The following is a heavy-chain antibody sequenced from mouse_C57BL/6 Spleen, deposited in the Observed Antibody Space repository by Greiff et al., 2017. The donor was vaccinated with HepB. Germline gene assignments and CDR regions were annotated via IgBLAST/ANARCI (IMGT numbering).Heavy chain of an antibody. CDR2: ISYDGSN. J-gene: IGHJ1*03. V-gene: IGHV3-6*01. CDR1: GYSITSGYY. CDR3: ASGYSTYVDWYVDV. D-gene: IGHD2-5*01. Sequence: VQLKESGPGLVKPSQSLSLTCSVTGYSITSGYYWNWIRQFPGNNLEWMGYISYDGSNNYNPSLKNRITITRDTSKNQSFLKLNSVTTEATATYCCASGYSTYVDWYVDVWGTGTTVTVSS.